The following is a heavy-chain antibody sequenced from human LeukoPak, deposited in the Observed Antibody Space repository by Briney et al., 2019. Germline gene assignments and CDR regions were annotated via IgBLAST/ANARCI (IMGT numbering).Heavy chain of an antibody. CDR3: ARGGYYYDSSGNTGSAFDI. V-gene: IGHV4-30-2*01. CDR2: IYHSGST. J-gene: IGHJ3*02. Sequence: SQTLSLTCAVSGGSISSGGYSWSWIRQPPGKGLEWIGYIYHSGSTYYNPSLKSRVTISVDRSKNQFSLKLSSVTAADTAVYYCARGGYYYDSSGNTGSAFDIWGQGTMVTVSS. CDR1: GGSISSGGYS. D-gene: IGHD3-22*01.